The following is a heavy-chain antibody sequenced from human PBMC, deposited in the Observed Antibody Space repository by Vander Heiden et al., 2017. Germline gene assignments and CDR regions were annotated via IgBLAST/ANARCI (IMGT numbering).Heavy chain of an antibody. CDR3: ARVSRYYYGMDV. V-gene: IGHV4-31*03. J-gene: IGHJ6*02. Sequence: QVQLQASGPGLVKPSQTLSLPCTVSGAPISSGDYYWSWIRQHPGKGLEYIGHCYFSGSTIYNRSLESRLTISVDTSKNQFSLKLGSVTAADAALYNCARVSRYYYGMDVWGHGTTVTVSS. D-gene: IGHD2-8*01. CDR2: CYFSGST. CDR1: GAPISSGDYY.